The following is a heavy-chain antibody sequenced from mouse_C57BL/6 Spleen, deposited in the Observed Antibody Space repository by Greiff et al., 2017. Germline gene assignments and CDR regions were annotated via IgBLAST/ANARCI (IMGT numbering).Heavy chain of an antibody. Sequence: DVMLVESGEGLVKPGGSLKLSCAASGFTFSSYAMSWVRQTPEKRLGWVAYISSGGDYIYYADTVKGRFTISRDNARNTLYLQMSSLKSEDTAMYYCTRGGDGYYYAMDYWGQGTSVTVSS. V-gene: IGHV5-9-1*02. CDR1: GFTFSSYA. CDR3: TRGGDGYYYAMDY. CDR2: ISSGGDYI. J-gene: IGHJ4*01. D-gene: IGHD2-3*01.